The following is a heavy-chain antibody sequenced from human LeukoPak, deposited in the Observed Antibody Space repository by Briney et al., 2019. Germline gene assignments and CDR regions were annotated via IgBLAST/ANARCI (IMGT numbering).Heavy chain of an antibody. J-gene: IGHJ4*02. CDR1: GFTFSSYG. CDR2: ILSDGSKE. D-gene: IGHD3-10*01. Sequence: GGSLRLSCAASGFTFSSYGMHWVRQAPGKGLEWVAVILSDGSKEFYTDSVKGRFTISRDNAKNSLYLQMNSLRAEDTAVYYCARERVRGIVPHDYWGQGTLVTVSS. CDR3: ARERVRGIVPHDY. V-gene: IGHV3-33*01.